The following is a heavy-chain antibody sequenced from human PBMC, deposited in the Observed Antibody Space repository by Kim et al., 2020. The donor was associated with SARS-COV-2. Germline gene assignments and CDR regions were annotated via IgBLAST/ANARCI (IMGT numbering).Heavy chain of an antibody. Sequence: GGSLRLSCAASGFTFNNYCMHWVRQAPGKGLEWVSRITNDGSGKNYADSVKGRFTISRDNAKNTLYLQMNSLRAEDTAVYYCARDGYIVRAYYYFDYLGQRTLVTVSS. CDR3: ARDGYIVRAYYYFDY. CDR1: GFTFNNYC. CDR2: ITNDGSGK. V-gene: IGHV3-74*01. D-gene: IGHD1-26*01. J-gene: IGHJ4*02.